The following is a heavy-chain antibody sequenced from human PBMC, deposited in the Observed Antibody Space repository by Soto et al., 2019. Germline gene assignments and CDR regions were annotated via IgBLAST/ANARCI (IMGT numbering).Heavy chain of an antibody. D-gene: IGHD5-12*01. CDR2: VAAKNENYVT. Sequence: GXSLXLSCAASGYTFSATALHWVRQASGKGLEWVARVAAKNENYVTTYAASVQGRFTLSRADSKNSPYLPMNRLKSDHPPIYYCHQYSRPSNLPSPLGQGTFVTVSS. J-gene: IGHJ5*02. V-gene: IGHV3-73*01. CDR3: HQYSRPSNLPSP. CDR1: GYTFSATA.